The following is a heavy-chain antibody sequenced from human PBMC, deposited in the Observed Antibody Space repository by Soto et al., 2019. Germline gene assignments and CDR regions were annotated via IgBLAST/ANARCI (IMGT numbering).Heavy chain of an antibody. D-gene: IGHD4-17*01. CDR3: AHPRGYGVFDAVDI. CDR2: ISNNGYDT. V-gene: IGHV3-23*01. J-gene: IGHJ3*02. Sequence: RLSCAASGFVFSTYAMNWVRQAPGKGLEWVSAISNNGYDTYYAESVRGRFTISRDNSINTLYLQMSRLRTEDTAVYYCAHPRGYGVFDAVDIWGQGTMVTVSS. CDR1: GFVFSTYA.